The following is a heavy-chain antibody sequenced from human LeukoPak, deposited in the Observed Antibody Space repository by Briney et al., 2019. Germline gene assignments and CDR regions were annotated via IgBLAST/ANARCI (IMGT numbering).Heavy chain of an antibody. Sequence: GGSLRLSCAASGFTFNNYAMSWVRQAPGKGLEWVSAISASSGTTYYADSVKGRFTISRDNSENTLFLQMNSLRAEDTAVYYCAKEPREYCSSTSCPNWFDSWGQGTLVTVSS. J-gene: IGHJ5*01. D-gene: IGHD2-2*01. CDR3: AKEPREYCSSTSCPNWFDS. CDR2: ISASSGTT. CDR1: GFTFNNYA. V-gene: IGHV3-23*01.